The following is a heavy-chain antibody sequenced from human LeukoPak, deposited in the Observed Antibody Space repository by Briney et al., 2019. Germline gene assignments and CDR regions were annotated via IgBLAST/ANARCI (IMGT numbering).Heavy chain of an antibody. J-gene: IGHJ4*02. CDR1: GFTFSSYG. Sequence: PGGSLRLSCAASGFTFSSYGMHWVRQAPGKGLEWVAVISYDGSNKYYADSVKGRFTISRDNSKNTLYLQMNSLRAEDTAVYYCAKFDRTDSSSSVMDYWGQGTLVTVSS. D-gene: IGHD6-6*01. CDR2: ISYDGSNK. V-gene: IGHV3-30*18. CDR3: AKFDRTDSSSSVMDY.